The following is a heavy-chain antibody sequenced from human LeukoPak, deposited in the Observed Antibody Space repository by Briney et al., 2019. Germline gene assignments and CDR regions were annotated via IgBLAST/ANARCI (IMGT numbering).Heavy chain of an antibody. CDR2: IYTSGST. J-gene: IGHJ6*02. CDR1: GGSISSYY. D-gene: IGHD6-19*01. Sequence: SETLSLTCTVSGGSISSYYWSWIRQPAGKGLEWIGRIYTSGSTNYNPSLKSRVTMSVDTSKNQFSLKLSSVTAADTAVYYCARESIAVAGGAYYYYGMDVWGQGTTVTVSS. V-gene: IGHV4-4*07. CDR3: ARESIAVAGGAYYYYGMDV.